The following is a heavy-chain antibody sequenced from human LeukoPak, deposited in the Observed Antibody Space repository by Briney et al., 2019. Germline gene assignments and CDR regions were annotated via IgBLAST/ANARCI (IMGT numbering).Heavy chain of an antibody. V-gene: IGHV3-21*04. Sequence: QPGGSLRLSCAASGFTFSTYYMNWVRQAPGKGLEWVSFITGSSSYIYYTDSVKGRFTISRDNSKNTLYLQMDSLRAEDTALYYCAKGSGINHYHWIDPWGQGTLVTVSS. CDR2: ITGSSSYI. D-gene: IGHD1-14*01. CDR1: GFTFSTYY. CDR3: AKGSGINHYHWIDP. J-gene: IGHJ5*02.